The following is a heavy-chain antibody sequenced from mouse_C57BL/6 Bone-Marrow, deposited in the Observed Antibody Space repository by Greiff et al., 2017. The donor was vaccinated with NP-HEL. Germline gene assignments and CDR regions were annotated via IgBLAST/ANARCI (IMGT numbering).Heavy chain of an antibody. J-gene: IGHJ3*01. CDR1: GFTFSSYA. D-gene: IGHD2-3*01. V-gene: IGHV5-4*03. CDR2: ISDGGSYT. CDR3: AREGLYDGYYSAWFAD. Sequence: DVMLVESGGGLVKPGGSLKLSCAASGFTFSSYAMSWVRQTPEKRLEWVATISDGGSYTYYPANVKGRFTISRDNAKNNLYLHMSHLKSEDAAKYDCAREGLYDGYYSAWFADWGQGTLVTVSA.